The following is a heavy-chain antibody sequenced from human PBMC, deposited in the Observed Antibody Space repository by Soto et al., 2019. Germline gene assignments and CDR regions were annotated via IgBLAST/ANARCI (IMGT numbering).Heavy chain of an antibody. D-gene: IGHD3-16*01. CDR1: GFTFSAYG. V-gene: IGHV3-30*12. CDR3: ARDDRYADNALDI. Sequence: AGGSLRLSCAASGFTFSAYGMHWVRQASGKGLEWVAVIVHDGYPQFYAESMKGRFTISRDNSKNTLYLHMNSLRADDTAFYYCARDDRYADNALDIWGRGTLVTVSS. CDR2: IVHDGYPQ. J-gene: IGHJ3*02.